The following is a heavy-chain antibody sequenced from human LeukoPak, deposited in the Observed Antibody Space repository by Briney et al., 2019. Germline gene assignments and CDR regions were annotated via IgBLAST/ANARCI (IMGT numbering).Heavy chain of an antibody. CDR2: IWYDGSNK. CDR1: GFTFSSYG. CDR3: ARDENYYDSSGLNIFDY. V-gene: IGHV3-33*01. D-gene: IGHD3-22*01. J-gene: IGHJ4*02. Sequence: GGSLRLSCAASGFTFSSYGMPWVRQAPGKGLEWVAVIWYDGSNKYYADSVKGRFTISRDNAKNTLYLQMNSLRAEDTAVYYCARDENYYDSSGLNIFDYWGQGTLVTVSS.